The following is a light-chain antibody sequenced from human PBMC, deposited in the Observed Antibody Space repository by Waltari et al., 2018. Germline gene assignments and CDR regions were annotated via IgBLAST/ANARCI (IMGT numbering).Light chain of an antibody. Sequence: ATLSCRASQSVSRTLAWYQQKPGQAPRLLIYDASTRATGIPDRFSGSGSGADFSLTISRLEPEDFAVYYCQKYGTLPATFGQGTKVEIK. J-gene: IGKJ1*01. CDR1: QSVSRT. CDR3: QKYGTLPAT. V-gene: IGKV3-20*01. CDR2: DAS.